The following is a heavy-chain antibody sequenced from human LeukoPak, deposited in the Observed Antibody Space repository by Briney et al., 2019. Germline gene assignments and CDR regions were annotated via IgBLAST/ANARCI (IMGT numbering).Heavy chain of an antibody. D-gene: IGHD3-10*01. J-gene: IGHJ5*02. V-gene: IGHV4-34*01. Sequence: PSETLSLTCAVYGGSFSGYYWSWIRQPPGKGLEGIGEINHSGSTNYNPSLKSRVTISVDTSKNQFSLKLSSVTAADTAVYYCARGRARGNWFDPWGQGTLVTVSS. CDR3: ARGRARGNWFDP. CDR2: INHSGST. CDR1: GGSFSGYY.